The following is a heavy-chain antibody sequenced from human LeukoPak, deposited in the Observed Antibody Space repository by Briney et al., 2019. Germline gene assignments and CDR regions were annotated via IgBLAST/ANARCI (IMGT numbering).Heavy chain of an antibody. CDR2: ININSGGT. J-gene: IGHJ4*02. CDR1: GYSFTDHY. Sequence: ASVKVSCKASGYSFTDHYMHWVRQAPGQGLEWMRWININSGGTRFPRKFQGRVTMTRDTSVSTAYMELSRLRSDDTAVYYCARLTGNREFDYWGQGALVTVSS. V-gene: IGHV1-2*02. CDR3: ARLTGNREFDY. D-gene: IGHD7-27*01.